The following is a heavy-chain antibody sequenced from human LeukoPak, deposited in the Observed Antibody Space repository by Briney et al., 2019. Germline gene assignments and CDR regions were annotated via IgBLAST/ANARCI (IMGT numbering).Heavy chain of an antibody. CDR1: GFTFSSYA. CDR2: ISGSGGST. D-gene: IGHD3-3*01. J-gene: IGHJ5*02. V-gene: IGHV3-23*01. Sequence: GGSLRLSCAASGFTFSSYAMSWVRQAPGKGLEWVSAISGSGGSTYYADSVKGRFTISRDNSKNTLYPQMNSLRAEDTAIYYCARGEWLLPIPWGQGTLVTVSS. CDR3: ARGEWLLPIP.